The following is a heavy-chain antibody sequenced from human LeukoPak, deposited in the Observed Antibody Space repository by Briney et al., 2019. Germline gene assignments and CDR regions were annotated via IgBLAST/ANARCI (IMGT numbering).Heavy chain of an antibody. Sequence: PGGSLRLSCEASGFTVSSTYMSWVRQAPGKGLEWVSSISSSSSYIYNANSVKGRFTISRDNAKNSLYLQMNSLRVEDTAVYYCARGDYYDSSGYSTIRYYYGMDVWGQGTTVTVSS. CDR2: ISSSSSYI. CDR3: ARGDYYDSSGYSTIRYYYGMDV. CDR1: GFTVSSTY. J-gene: IGHJ6*02. V-gene: IGHV3-21*01. D-gene: IGHD3-22*01.